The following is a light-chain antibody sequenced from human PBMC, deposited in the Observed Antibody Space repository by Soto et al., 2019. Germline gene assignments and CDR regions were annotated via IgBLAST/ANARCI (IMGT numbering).Light chain of an antibody. CDR2: SDN. Sequence: QSVLTQPPSASGTPGQRVTIACSGSNSNIGSNTVSWYQQLPGTAPKSLIYSDNQRPSGVPDRISGSRSGTSASLAISGLQSDDEAEYYCAAWDDSLRGRVFGGGTKVPVL. CDR3: AAWDDSLRGRV. V-gene: IGLV1-44*01. J-gene: IGLJ2*01. CDR1: NSNIGSNT.